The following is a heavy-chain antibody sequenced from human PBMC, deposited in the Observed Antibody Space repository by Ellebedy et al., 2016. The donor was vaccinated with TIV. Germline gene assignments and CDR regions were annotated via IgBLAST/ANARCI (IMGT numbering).Heavy chain of an antibody. Sequence: GESLKISCVASGFTFGRYWMHWVRQAPGNKLVWVSRIKSDGSSTTYADSVKGRFTTSRDNARNTLYLQMNSLRGEDTAVYFCARDRGDYSISGPWGQGTLVNVSS. J-gene: IGHJ5*02. V-gene: IGHV3-74*01. CDR3: ARDRGDYSISGP. CDR1: GFTFGRYW. CDR2: IKSDGSST. D-gene: IGHD4-11*01.